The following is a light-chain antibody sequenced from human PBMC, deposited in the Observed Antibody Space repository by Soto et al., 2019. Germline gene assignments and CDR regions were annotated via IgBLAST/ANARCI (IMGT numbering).Light chain of an antibody. V-gene: IGKV1-5*01. J-gene: IGKJ1*01. CDR3: QPYSTFVWT. Sequence: DIQMTQSPSTLSASVGDRVTITCRASQSISKWLAWSQQKPGKAPKLLIYDASTLETGVPSRFSGSASGTEFTLTISRLQPDDFATYYCQPYSTFVWTFGQGNKVEIK. CDR2: DAS. CDR1: QSISKW.